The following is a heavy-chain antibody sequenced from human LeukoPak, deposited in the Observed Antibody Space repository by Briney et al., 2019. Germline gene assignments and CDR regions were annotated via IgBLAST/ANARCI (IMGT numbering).Heavy chain of an antibody. D-gene: IGHD5-12*01. V-gene: IGHV4-61*02. CDR3: ATARVATVATAWFDP. J-gene: IGHJ5*02. CDR2: IYTSGST. CDR1: GGSMSSGSYY. Sequence: SETLSLTCIVSGGSMSSGSYYWSWIRQPAGKGLEWIGRIYTSGSTNYNPSLNRRSTIAVDTSMNQFSRNPISLTASNTACYSCATARVATVATAWFDPSGRGNLVTVSS.